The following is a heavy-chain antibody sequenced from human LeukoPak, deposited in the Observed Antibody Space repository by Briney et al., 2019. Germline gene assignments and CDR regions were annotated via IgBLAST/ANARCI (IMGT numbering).Heavy chain of an antibody. V-gene: IGHV4-34*01. J-gene: IGHJ4*02. CDR2: INHSGST. Sequence: SETLSLTCAVYGGSFSGYYWSWIRQPPGKGLEWIGEINHSGSTNYNPSLKSRVTISVDTFKNQFSLKLSSVTAADTAVYFCAREGSMTSRPFVSNDYWGQGTLVTVSS. CDR3: AREGSMTSRPFVSNDY. D-gene: IGHD6-6*01. CDR1: GGSFSGYY.